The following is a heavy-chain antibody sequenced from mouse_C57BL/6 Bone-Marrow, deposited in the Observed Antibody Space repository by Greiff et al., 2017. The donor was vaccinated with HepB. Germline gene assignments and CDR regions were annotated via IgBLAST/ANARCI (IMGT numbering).Heavy chain of an antibody. CDR2: IWRGGST. J-gene: IGHJ1*03. CDR3: AKKGGNYYDYDGDHVWYFDV. Sequence: VQLQQSGPGLVQPSQSLSITCTVSGFSLTSYGVHWVRQSPGKGLEWLGVIWRGGSTDYNAAFMSRLSITKDNSKSQVFFKMNSLQADDTAIYYCAKKGGNYYDYDGDHVWYFDVWGTGTTVTVSS. D-gene: IGHD2-4*01. CDR1: GFSLTSYG. V-gene: IGHV2-5*01.